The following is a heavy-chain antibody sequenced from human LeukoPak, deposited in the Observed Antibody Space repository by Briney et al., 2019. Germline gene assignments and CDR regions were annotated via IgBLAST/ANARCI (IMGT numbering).Heavy chain of an antibody. V-gene: IGHV4-34*01. CDR3: ARVQGGYNYAYFDY. J-gene: IGHJ4*02. D-gene: IGHD5-24*01. CDR1: GGSFSDYS. CDR2: INHSGGT. Sequence: SETLSLTCAVYGGSFSDYSWSWIRQPPGKGLEWIGEINHSGGTNNNPSLMSRVIMSVDTSKNQFSLKLSSVTAADTAVYYCARVQGGYNYAYFDYWGQGTLVTVSS.